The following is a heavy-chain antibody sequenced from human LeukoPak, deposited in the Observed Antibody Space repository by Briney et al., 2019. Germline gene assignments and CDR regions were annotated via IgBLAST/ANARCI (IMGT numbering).Heavy chain of an antibody. CDR3: AELGITMIGGV. CDR1: GFTFSSYE. CDR2: ISSSGSTI. V-gene: IGHV3-48*03. D-gene: IGHD3-10*02. J-gene: IGHJ6*04. Sequence: HTGGSLRLSCAASGFTFSSYEMNWVRQAPGKGLEWVSYISSSGSTIYYADSVKGRFTISRDNAKNSLYLQMNSLRAEDTAVYYCAELGITMIGGVWGKGTTVTFSS.